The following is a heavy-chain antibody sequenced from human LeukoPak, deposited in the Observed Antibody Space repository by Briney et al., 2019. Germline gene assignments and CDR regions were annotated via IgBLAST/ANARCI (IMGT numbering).Heavy chain of an antibody. CDR2: MNPNSGNT. CDR3: ASTSAYYYGMDV. J-gene: IGHJ6*02. CDR1: GYTFTSYD. Sequence: ASVKVSCKASGYTFTSYDINWVRQAAGQGLEWMGWMNPNSGNTGYAQKFQGRVTMTRNTSISTAYMELSSLRSEDTAVYYCASTSAYYYGMDVWGQGTTVTVSS. D-gene: IGHD2-2*01. V-gene: IGHV1-8*01.